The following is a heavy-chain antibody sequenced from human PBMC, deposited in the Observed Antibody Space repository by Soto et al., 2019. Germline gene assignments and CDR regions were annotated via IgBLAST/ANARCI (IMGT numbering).Heavy chain of an antibody. CDR1: GGSVSSGGYY. J-gene: IGHJ4*02. CDR3: ARVRLTVVDY. Sequence: SETLSLTCTVSGGSVSSGGYYWSWIRQHPGKGLEWIGYMYYSGSTYYNPSLKSRVTISVDTSKNQFSLKLSSVTAADTAVYYCARVRLTVVDYWGQGTLVTVS. V-gene: IGHV4-31*03. D-gene: IGHD4-17*01. CDR2: MYYSGST.